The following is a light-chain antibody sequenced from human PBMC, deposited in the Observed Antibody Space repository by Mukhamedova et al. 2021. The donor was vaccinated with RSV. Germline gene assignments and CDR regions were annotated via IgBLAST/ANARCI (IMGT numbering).Light chain of an antibody. CDR2: RAS. CDR3: QNYNSAPFT. V-gene: IGKV1-27*01. J-gene: IGKJ3*01. Sequence: WYQRRVHGKAPKFLIYRASTLPSGVPSRFSGSGSGTDFSLTISSLQHEDVATYYCQNYNSAPFTFGPGTKVDIK.